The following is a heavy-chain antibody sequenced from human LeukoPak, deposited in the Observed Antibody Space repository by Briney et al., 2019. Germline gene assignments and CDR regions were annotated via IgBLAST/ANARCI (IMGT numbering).Heavy chain of an antibody. J-gene: IGHJ4*02. D-gene: IGHD6-19*01. Sequence: PSETLSLTCTVSGGSISSYYWSWLRQPPGKGLEWIGYIYYSGSTNYNPSLKSRVTISVDTSKNQFSLKLSSVTAADTAVYYCARGLSSGWNDYWGQGTLVTVSS. CDR3: ARGLSSGWNDY. CDR1: GGSISSYY. V-gene: IGHV4-59*01. CDR2: IYYSGST.